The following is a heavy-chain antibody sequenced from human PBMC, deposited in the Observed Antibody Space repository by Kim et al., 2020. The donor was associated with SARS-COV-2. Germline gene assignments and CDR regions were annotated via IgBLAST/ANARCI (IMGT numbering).Heavy chain of an antibody. CDR3: ASTQEYSGWFQH. CDR1: GGSISSSSYY. Sequence: SETLSLTCTVSGGSISSSSYYWGWIRQPPGKGLEWIGSIYYSGSTYYNPSLKSRVTISVDTSKNQFSLKLSSVTAADTAVYYCASTQEYSGWFQHWGQGTLVTVSS. V-gene: IGHV4-39*07. CDR2: IYYSGST. D-gene: IGHD1-26*01. J-gene: IGHJ1*01.